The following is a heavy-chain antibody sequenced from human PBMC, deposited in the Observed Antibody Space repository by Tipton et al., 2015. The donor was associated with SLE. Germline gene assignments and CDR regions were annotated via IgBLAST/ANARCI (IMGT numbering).Heavy chain of an antibody. J-gene: IGHJ5*02. Sequence: TLSLTCIVSGDSISSSNLYWGWNRQPPGKGLEWIGTIFSDGRTFYNPSLKSRVTISVDTSKNQFSLNLNSVTAADTAVYYCAREMLPRTGWFDPWGQGKQVIVSS. V-gene: IGHV4-39*02. D-gene: IGHD1/OR15-1a*01. CDR2: IFSDGRT. CDR1: GDSISSSNLY. CDR3: AREMLPRTGWFDP.